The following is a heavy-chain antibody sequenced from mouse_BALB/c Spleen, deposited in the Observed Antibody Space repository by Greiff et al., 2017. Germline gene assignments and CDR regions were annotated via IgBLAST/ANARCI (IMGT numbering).Heavy chain of an antibody. CDR2: IWSGGST. J-gene: IGHJ4*01. V-gene: IGHV2-2*02. Sequence: VQLQQSGPGLVQPSQSLSITCTVSGFSLTSYGVHWVRQSPGKGLEWLGVIWSGGSTDYNAAFISRLSISKDNSKSQVFFKMNSLQANDTAIYYWARNPSLLRLQAMDYWGQGTSVTVSS. CDR3: ARNPSLLRLQAMDY. CDR1: GFSLTSYG. D-gene: IGHD1-2*01.